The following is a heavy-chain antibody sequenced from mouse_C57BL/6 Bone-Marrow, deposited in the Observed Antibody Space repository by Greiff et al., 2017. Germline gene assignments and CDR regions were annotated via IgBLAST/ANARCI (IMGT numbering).Heavy chain of an antibody. D-gene: IGHD2-3*01. V-gene: IGHV1-58*01. CDR3: ARWDDGYLDY. CDR1: GYTFTSYG. CDR2: IYIGNGYT. Sequence: DVKLVESGAELVRPGSSVKMSCKTSGYTFTSYGINWVKQRPGQGLEWIGYIYIGNGYTEYTEKFKGKATLTSDTSYSTAYMQLISLTSEDSAIYFCARWDDGYLDYWGQGTTLTVSS. J-gene: IGHJ2*01.